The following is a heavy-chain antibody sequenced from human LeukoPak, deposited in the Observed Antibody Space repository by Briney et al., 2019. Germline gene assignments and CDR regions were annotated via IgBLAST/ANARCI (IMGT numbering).Heavy chain of an antibody. J-gene: IGHJ4*02. V-gene: IGHV3-21*01. CDR1: GFAFSDDS. CDR2: ISSTSTYI. D-gene: IGHD5-18*01. Sequence: KPGGSLRLSCVASGFAFSDDSMNWVRQPPGKGLEWVSSISSTSTYIYYADSVKGRFTISRDNARNSLFLQMNNLRVDDSAVYYCAREYTAMAYDYWGQGNLVTVSS. CDR3: AREYTAMAYDY.